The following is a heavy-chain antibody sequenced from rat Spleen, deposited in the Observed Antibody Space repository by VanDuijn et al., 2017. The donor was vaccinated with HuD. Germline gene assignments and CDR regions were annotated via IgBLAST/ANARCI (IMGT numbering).Heavy chain of an antibody. D-gene: IGHD5-1*01. V-gene: IGHV3-3*01. CDR1: GYSITSSYR. J-gene: IGHJ2*01. Sequence: EVQLQESGPGLVKPSQSLSLTCSVTGYSITSSYRWNWIRKFPGNKLEWMGYINSAGSTNNNPSLKSRISITRDTSKNQFFLQVNSVTTEDTATYYCARAAGSPDYWGQGVMVTVSS. CDR2: INSAGST. CDR3: ARAAGSPDY.